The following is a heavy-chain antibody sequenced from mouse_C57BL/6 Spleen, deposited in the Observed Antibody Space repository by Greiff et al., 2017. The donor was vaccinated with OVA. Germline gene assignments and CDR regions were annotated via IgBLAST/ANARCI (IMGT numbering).Heavy chain of an antibody. J-gene: IGHJ4*01. V-gene: IGHV3-6*01. CDR3: ARIYYGNPYYAMDY. CDR1: GYSITSGYY. CDR2: ISYDGSN. D-gene: IGHD2-1*01. Sequence: VQLQQSGPGLVKPSQSLSLTCSVTGYSITSGYYWNWIRQFPGNKLEWMGYISYDGSNNYNPSLKNRISITRDTSKNQFFLKLNSVTTEDTATYYCARIYYGNPYYAMDYWGQGTSVTVSS.